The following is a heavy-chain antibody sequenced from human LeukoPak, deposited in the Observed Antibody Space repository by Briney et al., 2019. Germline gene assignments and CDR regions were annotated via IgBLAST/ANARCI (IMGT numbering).Heavy chain of an antibody. D-gene: IGHD3-10*01. V-gene: IGHV4-4*07. Sequence: SETLSLTCTVSGGSISSYYWSWIRQPAGKGLEWIGRIYTCGSTNYNPSLKSRVTMSVDTSKNQFSLKLSSVTAADTTVYYCARHLHGSDVFDIWGQGTMVTVSS. CDR2: IYTCGST. CDR3: ARHLHGSDVFDI. J-gene: IGHJ3*02. CDR1: GGSISSYY.